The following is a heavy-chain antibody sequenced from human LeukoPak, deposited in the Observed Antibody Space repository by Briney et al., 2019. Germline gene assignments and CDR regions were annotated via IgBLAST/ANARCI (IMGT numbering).Heavy chain of an antibody. V-gene: IGHV4-59*01. D-gene: IGHD5-18*01. CDR3: ARERSGYSYAFDI. CDR2: IYYSGST. Sequence: SETLSLTCTVSGGSISSYYWSWIRKPPGKGLEWIGYIYYSGSTNYNPSLKSRVTISVDTSKNQFSLKLSSVTAADTAVYYCARERSGYSYAFDIWGQGTMVTVSS. J-gene: IGHJ3*02. CDR1: GGSISSYY.